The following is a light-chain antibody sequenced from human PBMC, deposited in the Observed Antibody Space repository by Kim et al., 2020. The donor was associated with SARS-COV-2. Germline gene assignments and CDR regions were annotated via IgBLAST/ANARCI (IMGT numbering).Light chain of an antibody. Sequence: ALGQTVRITCQGDSLRSYYSSWYQQKPGQAPVLVIYGKNNRPSGIPDRFSGSSSGNTASLTITGAQAEDEADYYCNSRDSSGNHVVFGGGTQLTVL. CDR3: NSRDSSGNHVV. V-gene: IGLV3-19*01. CDR2: GKN. J-gene: IGLJ2*01. CDR1: SLRSYY.